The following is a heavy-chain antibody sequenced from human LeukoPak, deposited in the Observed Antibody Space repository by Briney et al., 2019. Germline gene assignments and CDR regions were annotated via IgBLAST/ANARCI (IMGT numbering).Heavy chain of an antibody. CDR2: ISGSSGSL. D-gene: IGHD2-8*01. Sequence: GGSLRLSCTASGFTFRNYAMSWVRQAPGEGLEWVSVISGSSGSLYYTDSVKGRSTISRDNSKNTLYLQMNSLRADDTAVYYCAKEVSDGMDVWGQGTTVTVSS. CDR1: GFTFRNYA. J-gene: IGHJ6*02. V-gene: IGHV3-23*01. CDR3: AKEVSDGMDV.